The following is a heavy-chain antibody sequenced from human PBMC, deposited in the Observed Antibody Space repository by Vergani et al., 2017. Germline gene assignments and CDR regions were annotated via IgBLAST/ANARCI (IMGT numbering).Heavy chain of an antibody. Sequence: QVQLVQSGAEVKKPGASVKVSCKASGYTFTSYYMHWVRQAPGQGLEWMGIINPRGGSPSYAQKFQGRVTMTRDTSTSTVYMELSSLRSEDTAVYYCARNSRYCSSTSCYVGRDWFDPWGQGTLVTVSS. CDR3: ARNSRYCSSTSCYVGRDWFDP. V-gene: IGHV1-46*01. D-gene: IGHD2-2*01. CDR1: GYTFTSYY. J-gene: IGHJ5*02. CDR2: INPRGGSP.